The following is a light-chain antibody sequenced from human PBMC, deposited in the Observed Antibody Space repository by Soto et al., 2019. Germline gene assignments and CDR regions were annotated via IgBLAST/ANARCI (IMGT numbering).Light chain of an antibody. Sequence: EIVLTQSPGTLSLSPGERATLSCRASQSVSSTYLAWYQQKFGQAPRLLIYGASSRATGIQDRFSGSGSGTDFTLAINRLVPDDFAVYYCQQDGISPTFGAGTKVDIK. CDR1: QSVSSTY. CDR3: QQDGISPT. CDR2: GAS. V-gene: IGKV3-20*01. J-gene: IGKJ3*01.